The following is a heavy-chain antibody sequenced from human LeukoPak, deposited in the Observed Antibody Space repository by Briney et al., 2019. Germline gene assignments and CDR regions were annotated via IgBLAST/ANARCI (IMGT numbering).Heavy chain of an antibody. CDR2: ISYDGSNK. D-gene: IGHD1-1*01. Sequence: GRSLRLSCAASGFTFSSYAMHWVRQAPGKGLEWVALISYDGSNKYYADSVKGRFTISRDNSKNTLFLQMNNLRGEDTAVYYCAKVGNNWDFDYWGQGTLVTVSS. V-gene: IGHV3-30*18. CDR3: AKVGNNWDFDY. CDR1: GFTFSSYA. J-gene: IGHJ4*02.